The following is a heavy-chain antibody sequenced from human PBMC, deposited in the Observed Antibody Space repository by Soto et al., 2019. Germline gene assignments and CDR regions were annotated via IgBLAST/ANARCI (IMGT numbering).Heavy chain of an antibody. V-gene: IGHV4-59*01. J-gene: IGHJ4*02. CDR1: GGSISSYY. D-gene: IGHD3-22*01. CDR3: ARARPLYYYDSSGYYRYYFDY. CDR2: IYYSGST. Sequence: PSETLSLTCTVSGGSISSYYWSWIRQPPGKGLEWIGYIYYSGSTNYNPSLKSRVTISVDTSKNQFSLKLSSVTAADTAVYYCARARPLYYYDSSGYYRYYFDYWGQGTLVTVSS.